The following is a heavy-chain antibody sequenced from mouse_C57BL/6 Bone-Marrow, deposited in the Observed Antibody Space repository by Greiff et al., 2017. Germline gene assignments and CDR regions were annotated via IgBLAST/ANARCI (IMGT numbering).Heavy chain of an antibody. CDR3: ARDGSWVAY. CDR2: ISDGGSYT. Sequence: EVQLVESGGGLVKPGGSLKLSCAASGFTFSSYAMSWVRQTPEQRLEWVATISDGGSYTYYPDNVKGRFTISRDNAKTNLYLQMSHLKSEDTAMYYCARDGSWVAYWGQGTLVTVSA. D-gene: IGHD4-1*01. V-gene: IGHV5-4*01. CDR1: GFTFSSYA. J-gene: IGHJ3*01.